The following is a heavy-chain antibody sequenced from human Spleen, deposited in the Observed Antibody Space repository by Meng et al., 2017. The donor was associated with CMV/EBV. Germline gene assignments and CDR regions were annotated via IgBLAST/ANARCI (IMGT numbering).Heavy chain of an antibody. CDR2: ISPSGSTR. Sequence: GESLKISCAASGFTFSDYYMSWIRQAPGQGLEWVSHISPSGSTRYYADSVKGRFTISRDNADNSLYLLISSLRAEDTATYYCARGAYTVTSFAEGRFDPWGQGILVTVSS. V-gene: IGHV3-11*01. J-gene: IGHJ5*02. CDR1: GFTFSDYY. D-gene: IGHD4-11*01. CDR3: ARGAYTVTSFAEGRFDP.